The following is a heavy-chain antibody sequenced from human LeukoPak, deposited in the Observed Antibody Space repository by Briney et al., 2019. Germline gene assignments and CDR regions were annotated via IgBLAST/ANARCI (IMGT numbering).Heavy chain of an antibody. CDR1: GFSFSSYG. V-gene: IGHV3-23*01. Sequence: GGSLRLSCAASGFSFSSYGMSWFRQAPGKGLEWVSAIRGSGGNTHYADSVKGRFTISRDDSKNMLYLQMNSLRAEDTAVYYCAKDPAAGAFDIWGQGTMVTVSS. D-gene: IGHD6-25*01. CDR3: AKDPAAGAFDI. CDR2: IRGSGGNT. J-gene: IGHJ3*02.